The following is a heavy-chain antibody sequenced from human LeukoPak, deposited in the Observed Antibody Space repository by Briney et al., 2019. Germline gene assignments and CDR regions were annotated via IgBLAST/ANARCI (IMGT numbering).Heavy chain of an antibody. CDR1: GGSISSSSYY. V-gene: IGHV4-39*01. D-gene: IGHD2-15*01. CDR3: ARRGRYCSGGSCFIGLFDP. CDR2: IYYSGIT. Sequence: SETLSLTCTVSGGSISSSSYYWGWLRQPPGQGLEWLGSIYYSGITYYNPSLKSRVTISVDTSKNQFSLKLSSVTAADTAVYYCARRGRYCSGGSCFIGLFDPWGQGTLVTVSS. J-gene: IGHJ5*02.